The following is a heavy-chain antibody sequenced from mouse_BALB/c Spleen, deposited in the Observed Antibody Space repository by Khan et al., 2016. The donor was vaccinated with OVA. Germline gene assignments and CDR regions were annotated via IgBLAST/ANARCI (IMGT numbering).Heavy chain of an antibody. V-gene: IGHV1-85*01. CDR1: GYTFTSYD. Sequence: VQLQESGTELVKPGASVKLSCKASGYTFTSYDINWVRQRPEQGLEWIGWIFPGDDNTNYNEKFKGQATLTTDTSSSTAYMQLSRLTSEDSTVYFGAKRRGSMDYWGQGTSVTVSS. CDR3: AKRRGSMDY. CDR2: IFPGDDNT. J-gene: IGHJ4*01.